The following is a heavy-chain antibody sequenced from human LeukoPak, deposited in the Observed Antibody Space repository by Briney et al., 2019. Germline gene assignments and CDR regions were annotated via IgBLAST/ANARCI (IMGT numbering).Heavy chain of an antibody. D-gene: IGHD6-19*01. CDR1: GYTFTSYG. CDR3: ARLSDSSGWGYFDY. Sequence: ASVKVSRKASGYTFTSYGISWVRQAPGQGLEWMGWISAYNGNTNYAQKLQGRVTMTTDTSTSTAYMGLRSLRSDDTAVYYCARLSDSSGWGYFDYWGQGTLVTVSS. J-gene: IGHJ4*02. V-gene: IGHV1-18*04. CDR2: ISAYNGNT.